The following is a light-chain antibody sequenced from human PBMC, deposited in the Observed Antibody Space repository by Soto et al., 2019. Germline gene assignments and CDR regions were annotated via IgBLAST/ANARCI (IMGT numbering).Light chain of an antibody. CDR1: QSLLHSNGYNY. CDR2: LGS. V-gene: IGKV2-28*01. J-gene: IGKJ1*01. CDR3: MEPLQTPRRT. Sequence: DIVMTQSPLSLPVTPGEPASISCRSSQSLLHSNGYNYVHWYLQKPGQSPQLLIYLGSNRVSGVPDRYSGSGSDTDFTLKISRVEAEDVGVYYCMEPLQTPRRTFGPGTKVEI.